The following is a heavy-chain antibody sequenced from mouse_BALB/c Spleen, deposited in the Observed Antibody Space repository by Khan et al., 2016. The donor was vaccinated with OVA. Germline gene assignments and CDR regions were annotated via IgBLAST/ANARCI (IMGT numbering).Heavy chain of an antibody. CDR1: GFSLTNYG. CDR2: IWNDGST. CDR3: ARQPYYHYNVMDY. Sequence: QVQLKESGPGLVAPSQSLSITCTISGFSLTNYGIHWVRQPPGKGLEWLAVIWNDGSTNYNSALKSRLTITKDDSKSQVFLKMNSLQNEDTAIYFCARQPYYHYNVMDYWGQGISVTVSS. D-gene: IGHD2-10*01. J-gene: IGHJ4*01. V-gene: IGHV2-6-1*01.